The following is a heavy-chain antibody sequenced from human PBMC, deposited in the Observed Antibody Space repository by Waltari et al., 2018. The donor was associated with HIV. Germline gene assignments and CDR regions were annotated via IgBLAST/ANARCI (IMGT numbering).Heavy chain of an antibody. D-gene: IGHD1-26*01. CDR3: ARAVNAVGAPHWFAP. CDR2: MNPNSRNT. J-gene: IGHJ5*02. Sequence: QVQLVQSGAEVKQPGASVKVSCQASGYILNHYDSNWVRQATGHGLEWMGWMNPNSRNTGYAQKFQGRVTMTRDTSITTAYMELSSLKSEDTAVYYCARAVNAVGAPHWFAPWGQGTLVTVSS. V-gene: IGHV1-8*01. CDR1: GYILNHYD.